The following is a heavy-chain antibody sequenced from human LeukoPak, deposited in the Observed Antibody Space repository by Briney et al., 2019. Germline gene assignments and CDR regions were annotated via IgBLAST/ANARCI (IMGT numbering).Heavy chain of an antibody. J-gene: IGHJ6*03. CDR2: ISAYNGNT. V-gene: IGHV1-18*01. CDR3: ARHSGYDHYYYYYMDV. D-gene: IGHD5-12*01. Sequence: ASVKVSCKASGYTFTSYGISWVRQAPGQGLEWMEWISAYNGNTNYAQKLQGRVTMTTDTSTSTVYMELRSLRSDDTAVYYCARHSGYDHYYYYYMDVWGKGTTVTVSS. CDR1: GYTFTSYG.